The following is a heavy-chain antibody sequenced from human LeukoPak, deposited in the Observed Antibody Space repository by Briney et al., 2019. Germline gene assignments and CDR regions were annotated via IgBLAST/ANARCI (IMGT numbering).Heavy chain of an antibody. Sequence: SKTLSLTCTVSGGSISSYYWSWIRQPPGKGLEWIGYIYYRGSTKYNPSLKSRVTISVDTSKNQFSLKLSSVIAADTAVYYCARGFDGVAGWFDPWGQGTLVTVSS. V-gene: IGHV4-59*01. J-gene: IGHJ5*02. D-gene: IGHD3-9*01. CDR3: ARGFDGVAGWFDP. CDR1: GGSISSYY. CDR2: IYYRGST.